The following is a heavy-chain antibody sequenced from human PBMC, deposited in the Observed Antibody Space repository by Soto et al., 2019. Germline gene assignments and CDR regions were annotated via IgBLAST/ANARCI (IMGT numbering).Heavy chain of an antibody. Sequence: SETLSLTCTVSGGSISSSSYYWGWIRQPPGKGLEWIGSIYYSGSTNYNPSLKSRVTISVDTSKNQFSLKLSSVTAADTAVYYCASITGTTGAFDIWGQGTMVTVSS. J-gene: IGHJ3*02. CDR2: IYYSGST. CDR3: ASITGTTGAFDI. V-gene: IGHV4-39*07. CDR1: GGSISSSSYY. D-gene: IGHD1-7*01.